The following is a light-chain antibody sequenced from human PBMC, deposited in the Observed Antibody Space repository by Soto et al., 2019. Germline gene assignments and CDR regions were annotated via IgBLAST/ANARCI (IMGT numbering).Light chain of an antibody. J-gene: IGKJ2*01. V-gene: IGKV4-1*01. CDR1: QGVLYSSNNKNY. CDR3: QQYESTPPT. Sequence: DIVMTQSPDSLAVSLGERANINCKSSQGVLYSSNNKNYLAWYQQRPGQPPKLLIYWASTRESGVPDRFSGSGSGTDFTLSITSLQAEDVAVYYCQQYESTPPTFGQGTKLEIK. CDR2: WAS.